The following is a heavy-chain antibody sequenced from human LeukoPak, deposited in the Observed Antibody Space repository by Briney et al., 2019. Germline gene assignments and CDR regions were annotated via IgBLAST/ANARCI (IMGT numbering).Heavy chain of an antibody. J-gene: IGHJ4*02. CDR1: GDTVTSYD. Sequence: ASVTVSCKATGDTVTSYDISRVRQAPGQGLEWMGWISAYNSNTNYAQKLQGRVTMTTDTSTSTAYMELRSLRSDDTAVYYCTILTYWGQGTLVTVSS. V-gene: IGHV1-18*01. CDR2: ISAYNSNT. CDR3: TILTY.